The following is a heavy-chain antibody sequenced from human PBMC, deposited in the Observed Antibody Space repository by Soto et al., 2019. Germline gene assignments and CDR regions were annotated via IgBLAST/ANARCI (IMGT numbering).Heavy chain of an antibody. CDR1: GGSISNFY. V-gene: IGHV4-59*01. CDR3: ARAPMVLSRSYFDS. CDR2: ISYSGNT. J-gene: IGHJ4*02. Sequence: SETLSLTCTVSGGSISNFYWSWIRQPPGEGLEWIGYISYSGNTNYNPSLESRVSISVDTSKNQLSLNLTSVTAADTAVYYCARAPMVLSRSYFDSWGQGTPVTVSS. D-gene: IGHD2-8*01.